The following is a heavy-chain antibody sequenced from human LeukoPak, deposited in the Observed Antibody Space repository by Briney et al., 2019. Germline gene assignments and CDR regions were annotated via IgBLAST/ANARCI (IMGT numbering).Heavy chain of an antibody. CDR1: GFTFSPYR. J-gene: IGHJ4*02. D-gene: IGHD1-26*01. Sequence: GGSLRLSCAASGFTFSPYRMHWVRQAPGKGLVWVSHINSGGSSTSYADSVKGRFTISRDNAKNTLFLQMHSLRADDTAVYYCARSFGGTYYFDYWGQGTLVTVSS. CDR3: ARSFGGTYYFDY. CDR2: INSGGSST. V-gene: IGHV3-74*01.